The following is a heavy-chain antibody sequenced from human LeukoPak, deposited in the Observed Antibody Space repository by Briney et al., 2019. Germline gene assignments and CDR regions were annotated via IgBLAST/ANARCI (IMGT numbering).Heavy chain of an antibody. V-gene: IGHV3-23*01. D-gene: IGHD3-3*01. Sequence: GGSLRLSCAASGFTFSSYGMSWVRQAPGKGLEWVSAISGSGGSTYYADSVKGRFTISRDNSKNTLYLQMNSLRAEDTAVYYCAKDRSEWFLDRALDYWGQGTLVTVSS. CDR2: ISGSGGST. CDR3: AKDRSEWFLDRALDY. CDR1: GFTFSSYG. J-gene: IGHJ4*02.